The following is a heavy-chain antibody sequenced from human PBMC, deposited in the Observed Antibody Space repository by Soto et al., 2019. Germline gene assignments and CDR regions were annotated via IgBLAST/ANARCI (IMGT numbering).Heavy chain of an antibody. J-gene: IGHJ4*02. Sequence: PSETLSLTCTVSGVSISKYYWNWIRQPPGKELEWIGYIYYSGSTHYNPSLKSRVAISVDTSRNQFSLRLNSVTAADTATYYCAGGYNSAWSDYFDYWGQGKVVTVSS. D-gene: IGHD6-19*01. CDR1: GVSISKYY. CDR3: AGGYNSAWSDYFDY. CDR2: IYYSGST. V-gene: IGHV4-59*01.